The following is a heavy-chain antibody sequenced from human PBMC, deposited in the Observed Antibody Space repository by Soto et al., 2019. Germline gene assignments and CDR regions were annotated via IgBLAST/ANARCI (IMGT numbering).Heavy chain of an antibody. CDR1: GGSISSSNW. CDR3: ARLGYDILTGYSRDFDY. Sequence: PSETLSLTCAVSGGSISSSNWWSWVRQPPGKGLEWIGEIYHSGSTNYNPSLKSRVTISVDKSKNQFSLKLSSVTAADTAVYYCARLGYDILTGYSRDFDYWGQGTPVTVSS. J-gene: IGHJ4*02. V-gene: IGHV4-4*02. CDR2: IYHSGST. D-gene: IGHD3-9*01.